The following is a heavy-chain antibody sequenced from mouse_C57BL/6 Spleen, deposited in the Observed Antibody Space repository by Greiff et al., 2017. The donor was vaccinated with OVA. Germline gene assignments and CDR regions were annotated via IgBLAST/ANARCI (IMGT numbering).Heavy chain of an antibody. CDR2: IDPSDSYT. V-gene: IGHV1-50*01. CDR1: GYTFTSYW. D-gene: IGHD4-1*01. J-gene: IGHJ4*01. Sequence: QVQLQQPGAELVKPGASVKLSCKASGYTFTSYWMQWVKQRPGQGLEWIGEIDPSDSYTNYNQKFKGKATLTVDTYSSTAYMQLSSLTSEDSAVYYCATWDGGHYYAMDYWGQGTSVTVSS. CDR3: ATWDGGHYYAMDY.